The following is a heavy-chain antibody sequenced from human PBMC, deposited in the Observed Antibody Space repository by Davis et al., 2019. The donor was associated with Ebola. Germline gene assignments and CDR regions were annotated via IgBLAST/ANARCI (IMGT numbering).Heavy chain of an antibody. Sequence: PGGSLRLSCAASGFTFSSYAMSWVRQAPGKGLEWVSAISGSGGSTYYADSVKGRFTISRDNAKNSLYLQMNSLRDEDTAVYYCARSKVGAPYYFDYWGQGTLVTVSS. CDR1: GFTFSSYA. CDR2: ISGSGGST. CDR3: ARSKVGAPYYFDY. D-gene: IGHD1-26*01. V-gene: IGHV3-23*01. J-gene: IGHJ4*02.